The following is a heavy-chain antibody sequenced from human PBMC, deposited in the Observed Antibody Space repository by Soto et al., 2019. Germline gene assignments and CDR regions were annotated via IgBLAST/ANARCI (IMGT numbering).Heavy chain of an antibody. CDR1: GGSISNTNYY. CDR2: LYFAGNT. Sequence: SETLSLTCTVSGGSISNTNYYWGWIRQPPGKGLEWIGSLYFAGNTYNNPSLRSRVTISVDTSENQFSLKLSSVTAADTAVYYCARSWAKIAVPGPYYFDYWGQGTLVNVSS. J-gene: IGHJ4*02. D-gene: IGHD6-19*01. CDR3: ARSWAKIAVPGPYYFDY. V-gene: IGHV4-39*01.